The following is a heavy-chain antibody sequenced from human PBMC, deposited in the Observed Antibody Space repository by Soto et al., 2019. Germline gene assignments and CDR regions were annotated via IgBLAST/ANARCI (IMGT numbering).Heavy chain of an antibody. Sequence: SVKVSCKASGGTFSSYAISWVRQAPGQGLEWMGGIIPIFGTANYAQKFQGRVTITADESTSTAYMELSSLRSEDTAVYYCARDYYDSSGVFDYWGQGTLVTVSS. CDR1: GGTFSSYA. CDR2: IIPIFGTA. J-gene: IGHJ4*02. CDR3: ARDYYDSSGVFDY. V-gene: IGHV1-69*13. D-gene: IGHD3-22*01.